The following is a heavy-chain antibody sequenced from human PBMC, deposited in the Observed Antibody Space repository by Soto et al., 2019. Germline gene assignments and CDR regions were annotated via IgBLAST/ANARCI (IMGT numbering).Heavy chain of an antibody. D-gene: IGHD4-4*01. Sequence: ASVKVSCKASGYTFTSCGINWVRQATGQGLEWMGWMNPNSGNTGYAQKFQGRVTMTRNTSISTAYMELSSLRSEYTAVYYCARVTTVMNYWRQRTPVTVSS. J-gene: IGHJ4*02. CDR1: GYTFTSCG. CDR2: MNPNSGNT. CDR3: ARVTTVMNY. V-gene: IGHV1-8*01.